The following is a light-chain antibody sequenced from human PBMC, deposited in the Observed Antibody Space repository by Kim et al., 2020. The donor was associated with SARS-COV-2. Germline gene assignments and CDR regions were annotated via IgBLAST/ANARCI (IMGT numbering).Light chain of an antibody. J-gene: IGKJ4*01. CDR3: QQGNSFPLT. CDR1: QDIGTW. V-gene: IGKV1-12*01. CDR2: AAS. Sequence: ASVGGRVTITCRASQDIGTWLAWYQHKPGKAPKLLIFAASTLQSGVPSRFSGSGSGTDFALTISSLQAEDFATYSCQQGNSFPLTFGGGTKVDIK.